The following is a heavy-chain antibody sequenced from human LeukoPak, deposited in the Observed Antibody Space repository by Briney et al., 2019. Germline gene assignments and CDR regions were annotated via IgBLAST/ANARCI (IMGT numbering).Heavy chain of an antibody. CDR1: GYSISSGYY. D-gene: IGHD6-13*01. J-gene: IGHJ4*02. V-gene: IGHV4-38-2*02. CDR3: ARVTGVLYSSSWYYFDY. CDR2: IYHSGST. Sequence: SETLSLTCTVSGYSISSGYYWGWIRQPPGKGLEWIGSIYHSGSTYYNPSLKSRVTMSVDTSKNQFSLKLSSVTAADTAVYYCARVTGVLYSSSWYYFDYWGQGTLVTVSS.